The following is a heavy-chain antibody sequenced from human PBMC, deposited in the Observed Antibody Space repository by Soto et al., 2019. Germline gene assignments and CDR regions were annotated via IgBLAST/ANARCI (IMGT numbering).Heavy chain of an antibody. J-gene: IGHJ4*02. CDR3: VRSWAY. V-gene: IGHV3-23*01. CDR2: VSPAGTT. CDR1: GFTFGSYA. Sequence: GGSLRLSCAASGFTFGSYAMNWVRLAPGEGLEWVSTVSPAGTTLYADSVRGRFTISRDNSKSTVDLQMNGLRVDDTAIYYCVRSWAYWGRGTVVTVSS. D-gene: IGHD6-13*01.